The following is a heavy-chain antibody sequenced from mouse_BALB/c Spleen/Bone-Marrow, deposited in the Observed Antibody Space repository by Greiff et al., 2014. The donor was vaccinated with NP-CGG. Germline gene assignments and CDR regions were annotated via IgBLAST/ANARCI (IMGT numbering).Heavy chain of an antibody. CDR1: GYTFTSYW. D-gene: IGHD2-10*02. Sequence: QVQLQQSGAELVRPGVSVKVSCKASGYTFTSYWINWVRQRPGQGLEWIGNIYPSDSYTNYNQNFKDKATLTVDKSSSTAYMQLSSPTSEDSAVYYCTRQYGNYYAMDYWGQGTSVTVSS. J-gene: IGHJ4*01. CDR2: IYPSDSYT. V-gene: IGHV1-69*02. CDR3: TRQYGNYYAMDY.